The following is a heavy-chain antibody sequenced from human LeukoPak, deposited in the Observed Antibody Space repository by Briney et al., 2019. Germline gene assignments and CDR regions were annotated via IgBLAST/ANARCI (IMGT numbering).Heavy chain of an antibody. J-gene: IGHJ5*02. CDR3: ARDRQAGYCSSTSCYQYNWFDP. CDR1: GGSISSGGYY. V-gene: IGHV4-31*03. D-gene: IGHD2-2*03. CDR2: IYYSGST. Sequence: PSQTLSLTCTVSGGSISSGGYYWSWIRQHPGKGLEWIGYIYYSGSTYYNPSLKSRVTISVDTSKNQFSLKLSSVTAADTAVYYCARDRQAGYCSSTSCYQYNWFDPWGQGTLVTVSS.